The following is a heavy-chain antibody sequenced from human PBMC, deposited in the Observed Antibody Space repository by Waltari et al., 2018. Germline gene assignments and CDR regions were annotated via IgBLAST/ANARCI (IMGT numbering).Heavy chain of an antibody. V-gene: IGHV3-33*01. CDR3: ARERGAGGYPVDY. Sequence: QVQLVESGGGVVQPGRSLRLSCAASGFTFSSYGMHWVRQAPGKGLEWVAVKWYDGSKKYYAESVKGRFTISRDNSKNTLYLQMNSLRAEDTAVYYCARERGAGGYPVDYWGQGTLVIVSS. D-gene: IGHD5-18*01. CDR1: GFTFSSYG. CDR2: KWYDGSKK. J-gene: IGHJ4*02.